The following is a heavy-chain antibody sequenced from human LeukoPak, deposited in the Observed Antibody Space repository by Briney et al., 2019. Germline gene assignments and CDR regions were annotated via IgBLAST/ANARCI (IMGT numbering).Heavy chain of an antibody. CDR3: ARGWGYCSSTSCRTKWNWFDP. J-gene: IGHJ5*02. Sequence: SETLSLTCAVSGGSFSSGGYSWSWIRQPPGKGLEWIGYIYHSGSTYYNPSLKSRVTISVDRSKNQFSLKLSSVTAADTAVYYCARGWGYCSSTSCRTKWNWFDPWGQGTLSPSPQ. V-gene: IGHV4-30-2*01. CDR1: GGSFSSGGYS. CDR2: IYHSGST. D-gene: IGHD2-2*01.